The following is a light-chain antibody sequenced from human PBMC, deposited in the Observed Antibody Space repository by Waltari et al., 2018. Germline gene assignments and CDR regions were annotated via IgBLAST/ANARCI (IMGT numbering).Light chain of an antibody. J-gene: IGKJ4*01. CDR2: GAS. CDR3: QQYGSSALT. V-gene: IGKV3-20*01. Sequence: EIVLTQSPGTLSLSPGERATLSCRAIQSVSSSCLAWYQRKPGQAPRLLIYGASSRATGIPDRFSGSGSGTDFTLTISRLEPEDFAVYYCQQYGSSALTFGGGTKVEIK. CDR1: QSVSSSC.